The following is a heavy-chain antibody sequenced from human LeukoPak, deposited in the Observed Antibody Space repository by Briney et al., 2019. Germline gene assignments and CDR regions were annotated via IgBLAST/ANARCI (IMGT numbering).Heavy chain of an antibody. CDR1: GGSINNGGYY. CDR3: ARDHYYDSSGYIDAFDI. CDR2: ICYSGSS. Sequence: SETLSLTCTVSGGSINNGGYYWSWIRQHPGKGLEWIGYICYSGSSYYNPSLKSRVTISVDTSKNQFSLKLSSVTAADTAVYYCARDHYYDSSGYIDAFDIWGQGIMVTVSS. D-gene: IGHD3-22*01. V-gene: IGHV4-31*03. J-gene: IGHJ3*02.